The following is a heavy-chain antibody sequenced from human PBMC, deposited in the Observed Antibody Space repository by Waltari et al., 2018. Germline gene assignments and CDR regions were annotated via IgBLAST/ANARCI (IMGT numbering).Heavy chain of an antibody. CDR3: ARDYYDTQGYFDY. J-gene: IGHJ4*02. D-gene: IGHD3-22*01. CDR2: IRYDGSNK. V-gene: IGHV3-30*02. Sequence: QVQLVESGGGVVQPGGYLRLSCAAAGFTFSSYVMHWVPQAPGKGLEWVAFIRYDGSNKYYADSVKGRFTISRDKSKNTLYLQMNSLRAEDTAVYYCARDYYDTQGYFDYWGQGTLVTVSS. CDR1: GFTFSSYV.